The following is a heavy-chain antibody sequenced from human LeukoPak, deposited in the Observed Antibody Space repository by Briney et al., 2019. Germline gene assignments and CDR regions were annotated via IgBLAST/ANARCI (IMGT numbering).Heavy chain of an antibody. V-gene: IGHV4-61*02. CDR1: SGSISSGSYY. CDR3: AREDYYYYMDV. CDR2: IYTSGST. Sequence: PSQTLSLTCTVSSGSISSGSYYWSWIRQPAGKGLEWIGRIYTSGSTNYNPSLKSRVTISVDTSKNQFFLKLSSVTAADTAVYYCAREDYYYYMDVWGKGTTVTVSS. J-gene: IGHJ6*03.